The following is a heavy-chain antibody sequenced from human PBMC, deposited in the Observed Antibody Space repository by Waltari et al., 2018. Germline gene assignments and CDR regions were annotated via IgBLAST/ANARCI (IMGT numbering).Heavy chain of an antibody. CDR1: GGSISSYY. Sequence: QVQLQESGPGLVKPSETLSLICNVSGGSISSYYWNWIRQPAGKGLEWIARIYASGRTSYNPSLGSRMSMSVDTSKNHFSRKVSSVTAADTGVYYCAGSSNFGIYGLDVWGQGTTVVVSS. J-gene: IGHJ6*02. CDR2: IYASGRT. CDR3: AGSSNFGIYGLDV. V-gene: IGHV4-4*07. D-gene: IGHD3-3*01.